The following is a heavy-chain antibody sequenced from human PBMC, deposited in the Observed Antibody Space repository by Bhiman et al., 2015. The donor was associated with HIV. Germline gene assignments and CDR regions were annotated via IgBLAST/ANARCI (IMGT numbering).Heavy chain of an antibody. V-gene: IGHV3-30*02. CDR3: ARDPRVGATDYFDY. D-gene: IGHD1-26*01. J-gene: IGHJ4*02. Sequence: QVHLVESGGGVVQPGGSLRLSCAASGFTFSTYGMQWVRQAPGKGLEWVAFIKNDGTNEFYGDSVKGRFTISRDNSKNTVSLHMDSLRPEDTAVYYCARDPRVGATDYFDYWGQGTLVTVSS. CDR1: GFTFSTYG. CDR2: IKNDGTNE.